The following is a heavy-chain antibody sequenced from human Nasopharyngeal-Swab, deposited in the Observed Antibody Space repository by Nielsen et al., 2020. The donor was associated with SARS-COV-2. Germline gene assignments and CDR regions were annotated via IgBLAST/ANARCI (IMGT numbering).Heavy chain of an antibody. CDR2: INHSGST. Sequence: WIRQPPGKGLEWIGEINHSGSTNYNPSLKSRVTISVDTSKNQFSLKLSSVTAADTAVYYCARDPGLLLGYYYYYGMDVWGQGTTVTVSS. D-gene: IGHD2-15*01. V-gene: IGHV4-34*01. J-gene: IGHJ6*02. CDR3: ARDPGLLLGYYYYYGMDV.